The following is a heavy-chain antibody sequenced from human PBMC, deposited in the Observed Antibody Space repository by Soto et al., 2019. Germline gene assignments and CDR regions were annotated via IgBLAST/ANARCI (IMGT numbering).Heavy chain of an antibody. CDR1: GFTVSSNY. J-gene: IGHJ4*02. CDR3: ARANYYDT. V-gene: IGHV3-66*01. Sequence: EVQLVESGGGLVQPGGSLRLSCAASGFTVSSNYMSWVRQAPGKGLEWVSVIYSGGSTYYADSVTGRFTISRDHSKNTLYLQMASLRNEDMAVCYCARANYYDTWGQGTLVTVSS. D-gene: IGHD3-22*01. CDR2: IYSGGST.